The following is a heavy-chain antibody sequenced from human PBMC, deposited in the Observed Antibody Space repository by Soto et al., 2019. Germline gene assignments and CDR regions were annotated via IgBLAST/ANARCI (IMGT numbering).Heavy chain of an antibody. CDR2: IYSGGST. Sequence: EVQLLESGGGLIQPGGSLRLSCAASGFTVSSNYMSWVRQAPGKGLEWVSVIYSGGSTYYADSVKGRFTISRDNSKNTLYLQMNSLRAEDTAVYYCARDRYSGYDYYYFGMDVWGQGTTVTVSS. CDR1: GFTVSSNY. V-gene: IGHV3-53*01. CDR3: ARDRYSGYDYYYFGMDV. D-gene: IGHD5-12*01. J-gene: IGHJ6*02.